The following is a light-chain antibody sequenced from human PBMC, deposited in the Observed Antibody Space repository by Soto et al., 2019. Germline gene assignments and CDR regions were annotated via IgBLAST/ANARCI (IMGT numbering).Light chain of an antibody. J-gene: IGKJ5*01. CDR1: QSVSSSY. CDR2: GAS. CDR3: QQYGSSPRIT. Sequence: ERVMTQSPATLSVSPVERATLSCMASQSVSSSYLAWYQQKPGQAPRLLIYGASSRATGIPDRFSGSGSGTDFTLTISRLEPEDFAVYYCQQYGSSPRITFGQGTRLEIK. V-gene: IGKV3-20*01.